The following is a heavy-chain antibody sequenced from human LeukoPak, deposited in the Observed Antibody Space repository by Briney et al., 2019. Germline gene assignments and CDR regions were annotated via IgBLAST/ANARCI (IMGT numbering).Heavy chain of an antibody. V-gene: IGHV3-21*01. J-gene: IGHJ5*02. CDR2: ISSDSNYI. CDR1: GFTFSSYT. Sequence: TGGSLRLSCAASGFTFSSYTMNWVRQAPGNGLEWVSSISSDSNYIYYADSVKGRFTISRDNAWNSLYLQMNSLRAEDTAVYYCARKENILTGYYDHWGQGTLVTVSS. D-gene: IGHD3-9*01. CDR3: ARKENILTGYYDH.